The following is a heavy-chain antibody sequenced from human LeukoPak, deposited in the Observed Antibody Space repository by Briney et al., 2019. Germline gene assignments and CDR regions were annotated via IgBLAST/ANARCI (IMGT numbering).Heavy chain of an antibody. J-gene: IGHJ4*02. D-gene: IGHD4-17*01. Sequence: PSETLSLICIVSGGSFSSYYWSWIRQPPGKRLEWIGYIYYSGSNNYNPSLKSRVTISADTSKNQFSLKLRSVTAADTAVYHCEQFKDYGDARYFAYWGQGTVVTVSS. CDR3: EQFKDYGDARYFAY. CDR2: IYYSGSN. CDR1: GGSFSSYY. V-gene: IGHV4-59*01.